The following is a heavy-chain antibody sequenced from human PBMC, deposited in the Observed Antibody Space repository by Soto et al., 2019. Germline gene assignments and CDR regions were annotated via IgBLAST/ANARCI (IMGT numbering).Heavy chain of an antibody. Sequence: GGSLRLSCAASGFTFSSYGMHWVRQAPGKGLEWVAVISYDGSNKYYADSVKGRFTISRDNSKNTLYLQMNSLRAEDTAVYYCAKDRNFYYYDISGYLNYWGQGSLVTVSS. CDR1: GFTFSSYG. D-gene: IGHD3-22*01. CDR3: AKDRNFYYYDISGYLNY. V-gene: IGHV3-30*18. CDR2: ISYDGSNK. J-gene: IGHJ4*02.